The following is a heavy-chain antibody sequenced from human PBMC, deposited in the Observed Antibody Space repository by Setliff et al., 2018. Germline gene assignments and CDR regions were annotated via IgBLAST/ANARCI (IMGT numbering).Heavy chain of an antibody. Sequence: SETLSLTCTVSGGSISSYYWSWIRQPPGKGLEWIGYIYYSGSTNYNPSLKSRVTISVDTSKNQFSLKLSSVTAADTAVYYCALNPSWFGELFAWFDPWGQGTLVTVSS. CDR3: ALNPSWFGELFAWFDP. CDR1: GGSISSYY. CDR2: IYYSGST. V-gene: IGHV4-59*08. J-gene: IGHJ5*02. D-gene: IGHD3-10*01.